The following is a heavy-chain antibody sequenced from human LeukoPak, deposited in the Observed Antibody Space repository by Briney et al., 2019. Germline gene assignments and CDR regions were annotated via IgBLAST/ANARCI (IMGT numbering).Heavy chain of an antibody. CDR2: INPNSGGT. V-gene: IGHV1-2*02. J-gene: IGHJ5*02. CDR1: GYTFTGYY. CDR3: ARTTPQGIAAAGTGGWFDP. D-gene: IGHD6-13*01. Sequence: ASVKVSCKASGYTFTGYYMHWVRQAPGQGLEWMGWINPNSGGTNYAQKFQGRVTMTRDTSISTAYMELSRLRSDDTAVYYCARTTPQGIAAAGTGGWFDPWGQGTLVTVSS.